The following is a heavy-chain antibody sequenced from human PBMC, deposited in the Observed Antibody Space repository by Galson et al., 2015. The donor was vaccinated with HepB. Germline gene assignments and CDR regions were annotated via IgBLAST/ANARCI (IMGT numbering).Heavy chain of an antibody. Sequence: SLRLSCAASGFTFSSQAMSWVRQAPGKGLEWASGISGNGDDIYYADSVKGRVTISRDNPKNTLYLDLNSLRPEDTAVYYCAKGLRWGQRTLVTVSS. CDR3: AKGLR. V-gene: IGHV3-23*01. CDR2: ISGNGDDI. J-gene: IGHJ4*02. CDR1: GFTFSSQA. D-gene: IGHD4-17*01.